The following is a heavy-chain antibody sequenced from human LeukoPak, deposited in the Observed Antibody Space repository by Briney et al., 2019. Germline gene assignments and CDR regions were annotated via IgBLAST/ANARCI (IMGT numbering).Heavy chain of an antibody. CDR3: ARDYSVHSWAFDI. CDR2: IYSSGST. V-gene: IGHV4-4*07. CDR1: GGSLSTYY. J-gene: IGHJ3*02. D-gene: IGHD5/OR15-5a*01. Sequence: SETLSLTCTVSGGSLSTYYWSWIRQPAGQGLEWIGRIYSSGSTNYNPSLKSRDTMSVDTSKNHFALKLSSVTAADTAVYYCARDYSVHSWAFDIWGQGTMVTVSS.